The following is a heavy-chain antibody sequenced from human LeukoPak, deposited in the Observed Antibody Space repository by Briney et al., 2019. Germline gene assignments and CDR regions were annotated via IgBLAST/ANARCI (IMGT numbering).Heavy chain of an antibody. J-gene: IGHJ4*02. V-gene: IGHV1-18*01. CDR3: ARSLREDPFDY. CDR2: ISAYNGNT. Sequence: ASVKVSCKASGGTFSSYAISWVRQAPGQGLEWMGWISAYNGNTNYAQKLQGRVTMTTDTSTSTAYMELRSLRSDDTAVYYCARSLREDPFDYWGQGTLVTVSS. CDR1: GGTFSSYA.